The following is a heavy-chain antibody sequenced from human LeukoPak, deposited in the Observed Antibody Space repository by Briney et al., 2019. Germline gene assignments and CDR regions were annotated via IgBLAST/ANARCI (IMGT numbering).Heavy chain of an antibody. Sequence: SQALSLTCAISGDSVFINIASWNWIRLSPSRCLECQGMTYYRSKWYYDYDVSVKSRLNINQDTSKKQFSLQLNSVTPEDTAVYYCARSKAMVTGTRIDWFDPWGQGTLVTVSS. V-gene: IGHV6-1*01. D-gene: IGHD5-18*01. CDR3: ARSKAMVTGTRIDWFDP. J-gene: IGHJ5*02. CDR2: TYYRSKWYY. CDR1: GDSVFINIAS.